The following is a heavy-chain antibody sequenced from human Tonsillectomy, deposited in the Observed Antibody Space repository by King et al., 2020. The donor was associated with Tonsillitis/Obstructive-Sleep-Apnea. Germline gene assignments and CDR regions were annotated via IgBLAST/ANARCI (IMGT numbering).Heavy chain of an antibody. Sequence: VQLVESGGGLIQPGGSLRLSCAASGFTVSSNYMSWVRQAPGKGLEWVSVIFSGGSTYYADSVKGRFTISRDNSKNTLYLQMNSLRAEDTAVYYCALSTVTTAWFDYWGQGTLVTVSS. CDR1: GFTVSSNY. CDR2: IFSGGST. J-gene: IGHJ4*02. D-gene: IGHD4-17*01. CDR3: ALSTVTTAWFDY. V-gene: IGHV3-53*01.